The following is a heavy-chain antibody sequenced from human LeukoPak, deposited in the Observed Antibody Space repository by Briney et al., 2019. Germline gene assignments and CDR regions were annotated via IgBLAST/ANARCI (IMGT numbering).Heavy chain of an antibody. CDR3: ARDRDGGGWVELDY. V-gene: IGHV3-7*01. Sequence: GGSLRLSCAASGFTFSNYWMNWVRQAPGKGLEWVASIKQDGSDKYYVDSVRGRFTISRDNVENSLYLQMNSLRAEDTAVYYCARDRDGGGWVELDYWGQGTLVTVSS. D-gene: IGHD5-24*01. CDR2: IKQDGSDK. CDR1: GFTFSNYW. J-gene: IGHJ4*02.